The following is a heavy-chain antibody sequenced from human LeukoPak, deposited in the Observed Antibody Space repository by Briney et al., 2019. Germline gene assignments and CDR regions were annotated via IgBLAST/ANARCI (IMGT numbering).Heavy chain of an antibody. CDR3: ARPYDILTGYYFDY. Sequence: GGSLRLSCAASGFTFDDYGMSWVRQAPGKGLEWVSGINWNGGSTGYADSVKGRFTISRDNDKNSMYLQMNSLRAEDTALYYCARPYDILTGYYFDYWGQGTLVTVSS. D-gene: IGHD3-9*01. CDR1: GFTFDDYG. CDR2: INWNGGST. J-gene: IGHJ4*02. V-gene: IGHV3-20*04.